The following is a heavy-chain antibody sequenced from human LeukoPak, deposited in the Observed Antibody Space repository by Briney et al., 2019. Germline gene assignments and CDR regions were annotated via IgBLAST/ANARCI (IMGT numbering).Heavy chain of an antibody. CDR2: ISYDGSNK. J-gene: IGHJ5*02. Sequence: GGSLRLSCAASGFTFSSYGMHWVRQAPGKGLEWVAVISYDGSNKYYADSVKGRFTISRDNSKNTLYPQMNSLRAEDTAVYYCAKPVVPAAPLDKNWFDPWGQGTLVTVSS. CDR3: AKPVVPAAPLDKNWFDP. CDR1: GFTFSSYG. V-gene: IGHV3-30*18. D-gene: IGHD2-2*01.